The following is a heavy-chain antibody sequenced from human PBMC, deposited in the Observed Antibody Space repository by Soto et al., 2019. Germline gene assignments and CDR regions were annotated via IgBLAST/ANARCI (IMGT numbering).Heavy chain of an antibody. CDR2: IYYSGST. Sequence: SETLSLTCTVSGGSISSYYWSWIRQPPGKGLEWIGYIYYSGSTNYNPSLKSRVTISVDTSKNQFSLKLSSVTAADTAVYYCARRVGNYPYYYYYMDVWGKGTTVTVSS. J-gene: IGHJ6*03. V-gene: IGHV4-59*08. CDR1: GGSISSYY. D-gene: IGHD3-10*01. CDR3: ARRVGNYPYYYYYMDV.